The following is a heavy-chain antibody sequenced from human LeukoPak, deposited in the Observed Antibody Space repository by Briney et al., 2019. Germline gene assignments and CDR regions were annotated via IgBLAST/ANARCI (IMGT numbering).Heavy chain of an antibody. D-gene: IGHD1-1*01. V-gene: IGHV1-2*02. Sequence: ASVKVSCKASGYTFIDYYMHWVRQAPGQGLEWMGWVNPKSGGKHYAQKFQGRVTMTRDTSISTAYMELSRLRSDDTAVYYCASPRIRNVFDIWGQGTMVTVSS. CDR2: VNPKSGGK. CDR3: ASPRIRNVFDI. CDR1: GYTFIDYY. J-gene: IGHJ3*02.